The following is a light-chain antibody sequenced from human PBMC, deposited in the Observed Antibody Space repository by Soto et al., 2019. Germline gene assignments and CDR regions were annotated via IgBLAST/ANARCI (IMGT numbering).Light chain of an antibody. Sequence: DIPMTQSPFSLSASVGDRVTITCRASQSISSYLNWYQQKPGKAPNLLIYAASSLQSGVPSRFSGSASGTDFTLTISSLHPEDFATYYCQQSYSTPFTVGQGTKLEIK. CDR3: QQSYSTPFT. V-gene: IGKV1-39*01. CDR2: AAS. CDR1: QSISSY. J-gene: IGKJ2*01.